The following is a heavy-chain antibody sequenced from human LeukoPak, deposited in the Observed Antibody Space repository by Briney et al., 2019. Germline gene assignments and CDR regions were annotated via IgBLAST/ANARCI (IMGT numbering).Heavy chain of an antibody. J-gene: IGHJ4*02. CDR2: TFYRSKWYN. D-gene: IGHD6-19*01. CDR3: ARQGSAGWTFDF. CDR1: GDSVSNDRAA. V-gene: IGHV6-1*01. Sequence: SQTLSFTCAISGDSVSNDRAAWDWIRQPPSRGLEWLGRTFYRSKWYNDYAVSVKGRIAFSADTPKNQFTLQLNSVTPDDTAVYFCARQGSAGWTFDFWGQGTLVTVSS.